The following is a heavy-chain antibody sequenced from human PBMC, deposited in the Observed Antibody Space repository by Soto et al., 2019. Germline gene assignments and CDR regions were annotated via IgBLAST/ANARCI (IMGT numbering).Heavy chain of an antibody. V-gene: IGHV5-51*01. Sequence: LGESLKISCQGSGYSFTNYWIGWVRQEPGKGLEWMAIIYPGNSDTRYNPSFQGQVTISADKSINTAYLQWSSLKASDTAMYYCARQIGDFGYDLGHWGQGTLVTVSS. CDR2: IYPGNSDT. D-gene: IGHD3-10*01. CDR1: GYSFTNYW. J-gene: IGHJ4*02. CDR3: ARQIGDFGYDLGH.